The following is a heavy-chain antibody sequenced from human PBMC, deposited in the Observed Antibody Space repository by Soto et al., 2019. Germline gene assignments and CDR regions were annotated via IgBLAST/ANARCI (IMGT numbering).Heavy chain of an antibody. J-gene: IGHJ6*02. CDR3: ARDNTVTTGFVGKFYYSYGMDV. CDR2: ISAYNGNT. Sequence: ASVKVSCKASGYTFTRYGISWVRQAPGQGIEWMGWISAYNGNTNYAQKLQGRVTMTTDTSTSTAYMELRSLRSDDTAVYYCARDNTVTTGFVGKFYYSYGMDVWAQGTTVPVSS. V-gene: IGHV1-18*01. D-gene: IGHD4-17*01. CDR1: GYTFTRYG.